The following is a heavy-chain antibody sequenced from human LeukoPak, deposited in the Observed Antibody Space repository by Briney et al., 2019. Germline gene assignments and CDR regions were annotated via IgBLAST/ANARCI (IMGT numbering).Heavy chain of an antibody. D-gene: IGHD6-13*01. V-gene: IGHV1-18*01. J-gene: IGHJ4*02. CDR1: GYSFTSYG. CDR3: AREVAAAYDY. CDR2: ISAYNGNT. Sequence: GESLKISCKGSGYSFTSYGISWVRQAPGQGLEWMGWISAYNGNTNYAQKLQGRVTMTTDTSTSTAYMELRSLRSDDTAVYYCAREVAAAYDYWGQGTLVTVSS.